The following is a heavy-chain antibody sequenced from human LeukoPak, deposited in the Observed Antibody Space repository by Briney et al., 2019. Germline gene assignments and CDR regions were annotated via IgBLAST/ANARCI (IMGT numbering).Heavy chain of an antibody. Sequence: PGGALRLSCTASGFTFSFYMMNWVRQGPGKGVERVSSISTSSSHTYYADSLKGRFTVSRDNAKNSLYLQMNNLRAEDTAVYYCARDDNWNDKPFDLWGPGTLVTVSS. D-gene: IGHD1-20*01. V-gene: IGHV3-21*01. CDR1: GFTFSFYM. CDR3: ARDDNWNDKPFDL. J-gene: IGHJ4*02. CDR2: ISTSSSHT.